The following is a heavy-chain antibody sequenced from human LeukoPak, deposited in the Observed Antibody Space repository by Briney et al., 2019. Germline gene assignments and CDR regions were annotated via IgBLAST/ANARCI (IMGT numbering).Heavy chain of an antibody. CDR2: INPNSGGT. J-gene: IGHJ6*02. CDR3: AKDQVVVPAATRYYYYGMDV. D-gene: IGHD2-2*01. V-gene: IGHV1-2*02. CDR1: GYTFTGYY. Sequence: ASVKVSCKASGYTFTGYYMHWVRQAPGQGLEWMGWINPNSGGTKYAQKFQGRVTMTRDTSISTAYVELSRLRSDDTAVYYCAKDQVVVPAATRYYYYGMDVWGQGTTVTVSS.